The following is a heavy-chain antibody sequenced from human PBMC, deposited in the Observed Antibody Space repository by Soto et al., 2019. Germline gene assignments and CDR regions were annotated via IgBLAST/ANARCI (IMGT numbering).Heavy chain of an antibody. V-gene: IGHV3-11*06. Sequence: QVQLVESGGGLVKPGGSLRLSCTGSGFIFSDYMTWIRQAPGKGLEWVSYISGSGAYTKYADSVRGRFTISRDNAKNSLCLQKISLRAEDTAVYYCARSSGWRHVVGYKYGLDVWGQGTTVIVSS. D-gene: IGHD5-18*01. J-gene: IGHJ6*02. CDR1: GFIFSDY. CDR2: ISGSGAYT. CDR3: ARSSGWRHVVGYKYGLDV.